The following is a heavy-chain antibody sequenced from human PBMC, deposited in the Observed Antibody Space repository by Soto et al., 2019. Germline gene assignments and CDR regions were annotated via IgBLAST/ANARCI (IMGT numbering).Heavy chain of an antibody. CDR3: ARAYYDFWSGSSTEPAYYYGMDV. CDR2: IFSNNDK. Sequence: QITLKESGPTLVKPTQTLTLTCTFSGFSLRTNGVGVAWIRQPPGKTLEWLGLIFSNNDKRYSPSIRSRRTISNDTAKNQVVLTMNNMDPVDTATYYCARAYYDFWSGSSTEPAYYYGMDVWGQGTTVTVSS. J-gene: IGHJ6*02. D-gene: IGHD3-3*01. V-gene: IGHV2-5*01. CDR1: GFSLRTNGVG.